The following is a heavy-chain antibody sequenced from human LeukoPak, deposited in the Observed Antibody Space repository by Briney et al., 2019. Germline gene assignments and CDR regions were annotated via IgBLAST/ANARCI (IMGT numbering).Heavy chain of an antibody. J-gene: IGHJ6*02. V-gene: IGHV3-11*04. CDR2: ISVSGGTI. Sequence: GGSLRLSCAASGFTFSDYYMSWIRQAPGKGLEWVSYISVSGGTIKYADSVKGRFTISRDNAKNSLYLQLNSLRAEDTAVYYCARGDGGYYYGMDVWGQGTTVTVSS. CDR1: GFTFSDYY. CDR3: ARGDGGYYYGMDV. D-gene: IGHD3-3*01.